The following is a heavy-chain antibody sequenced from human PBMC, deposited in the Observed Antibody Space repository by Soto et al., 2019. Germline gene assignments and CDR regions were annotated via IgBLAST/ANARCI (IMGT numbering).Heavy chain of an antibody. D-gene: IGHD5-12*01. V-gene: IGHV3-74*01. CDR1: GFTFSSYW. J-gene: IGHJ6*03. Sequence: GGSLRLSCAASGFTFSSYWMHWVRQAPGKGLVWVSRIKTDGSSTSYADSVKGRFTISRDNAKSTLYLQMNSLRAEDTAVYYCASERGRAYMAFWGKGTTVTV. CDR3: ASERGRAYMAF. CDR2: IKTDGSST.